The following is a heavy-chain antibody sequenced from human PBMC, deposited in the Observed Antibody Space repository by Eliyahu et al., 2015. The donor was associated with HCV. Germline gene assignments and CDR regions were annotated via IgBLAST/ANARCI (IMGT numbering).Heavy chain of an antibody. CDR2: INHSGST. Sequence: QVQLQQWGAGLLKPSETXXXXXAVYGGSXSGYYWSXXRQPPGKGLEWIGEINHSGSTNYNPSLKSRVTISVDTSKNQFSLKLSSVTAADTAVYYCARGGRWLPKYYFDYWGQGTLVTVSS. CDR3: ARGGRWLPKYYFDY. CDR1: GGSXSGYY. J-gene: IGHJ4*02. D-gene: IGHD5-24*01. V-gene: IGHV4-34*01.